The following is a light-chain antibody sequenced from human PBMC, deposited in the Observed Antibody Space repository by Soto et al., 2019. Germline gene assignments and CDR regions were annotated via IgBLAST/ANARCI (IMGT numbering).Light chain of an antibody. V-gene: IGKV1-9*01. CDR2: AAS. J-gene: IGKJ5*01. Sequence: DIQLTQSPSFLSASVGDRVTITCRASQSISSNLAWYQQKPGKAPKLLIYAASTLQSGVPSRFSGSGSGTEFTLTISSLQPEDFATYYCQRFNSYPITFGQGTRLAIK. CDR1: QSISSN. CDR3: QRFNSYPIT.